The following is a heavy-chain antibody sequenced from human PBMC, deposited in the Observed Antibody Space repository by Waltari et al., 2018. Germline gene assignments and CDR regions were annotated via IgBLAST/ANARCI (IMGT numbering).Heavy chain of an antibody. Sequence: QVQLQESGPGLVEPSQTLSLTCTVSGGSISSGGYYWSWIPQHPGKGREWIGYMYYSGSTYYNPSPKSRVTISVATSKNQFSLTLSSVTAAGTAVYYCAGDRYRTGGWFDPWGQGTLVTVSS. D-gene: IGHD3-16*02. CDR1: GGSISSGGYY. CDR3: AGDRYRTGGWFDP. J-gene: IGHJ5*02. V-gene: IGHV4-31*03. CDR2: MYYSGST.